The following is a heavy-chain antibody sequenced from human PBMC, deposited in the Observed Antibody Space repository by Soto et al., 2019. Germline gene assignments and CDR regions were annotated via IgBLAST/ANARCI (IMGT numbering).Heavy chain of an antibody. Sequence: GGSLRLSCAASGFAFDLYWMSWVHQAPGRGLEWVANIKHDGSDKYYVDSVKGRFTIYRDNAKNSVYLQMNSLRAEDTAVYYCARDDFYDSSANDAFDFWGPGTLVTVSS. D-gene: IGHD3-22*01. CDR1: GFAFDLYW. V-gene: IGHV3-7*05. J-gene: IGHJ3*01. CDR3: ARDDFYDSSANDAFDF. CDR2: IKHDGSDK.